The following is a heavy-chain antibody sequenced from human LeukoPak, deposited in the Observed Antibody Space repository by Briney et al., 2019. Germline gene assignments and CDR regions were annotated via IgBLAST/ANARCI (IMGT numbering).Heavy chain of an antibody. CDR3: ARDRIQLWLGFDY. V-gene: IGHV3-23*01. J-gene: IGHJ4*02. CDR2: ISGSGGST. Sequence: PGGSLRLSCAASGFTFSSYAMSWVRQAPGKGLEWVSAISGSGGSTYYADSVKGRFTISRDNAKNSLYLQMNSLRAEDTAVYYCARDRIQLWLGFDYWGQGTLVTVSS. CDR1: GFTFSSYA. D-gene: IGHD5-18*01.